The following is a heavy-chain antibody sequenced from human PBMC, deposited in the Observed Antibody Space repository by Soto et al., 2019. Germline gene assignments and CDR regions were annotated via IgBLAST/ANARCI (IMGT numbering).Heavy chain of an antibody. CDR3: ARQTGLGATNY. Sequence: GGSLRLSCAVSGFTFNNFWMHWVRQAPGKGLVWVARINTDGSVTSHADSVKGRFTISRDNAKSTLDLQMNSLRAEDSARYYCARQTGLGATNYWGRGTLVTVSS. J-gene: IGHJ4*02. D-gene: IGHD1-26*01. CDR2: INTDGSVT. CDR1: GFTFNNFW. V-gene: IGHV3-74*01.